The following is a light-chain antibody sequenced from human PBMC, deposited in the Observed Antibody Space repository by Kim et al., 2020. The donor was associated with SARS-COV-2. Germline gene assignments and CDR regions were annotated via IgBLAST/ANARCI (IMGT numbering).Light chain of an antibody. CDR2: SAS. CDR3: QQYNNWPWT. Sequence: EIVMKQSPATLSVSPGERATLSCRASQIFSNNLAWYQQKPGQAPRLLIYSASTRATGIPARFSGSGSGTEFTLTISSLQSEDFAVYYCQQYNNWPWTFDQGTKVDIK. J-gene: IGKJ1*01. CDR1: QIFSNN. V-gene: IGKV3-15*01.